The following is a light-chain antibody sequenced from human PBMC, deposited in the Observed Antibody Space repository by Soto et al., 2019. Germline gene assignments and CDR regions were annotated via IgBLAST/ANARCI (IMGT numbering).Light chain of an antibody. CDR3: MQGLQTLRT. V-gene: IGKV2-28*01. CDR1: QSLLHSDGYNY. Sequence: DIVMTQSPLSLPVTPGEPASISCRSSQSLLHSDGYNYLDWYLQKPGQSPQLLIYLTSKRASGVPDRFSGSGSGTDFILKISRVEAEDVGVYYCMQGLQTLRTFGPGTKVHIK. CDR2: LTS. J-gene: IGKJ3*01.